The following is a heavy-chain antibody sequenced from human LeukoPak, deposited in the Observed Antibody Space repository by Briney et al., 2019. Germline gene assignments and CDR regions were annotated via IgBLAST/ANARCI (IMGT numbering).Heavy chain of an antibody. CDR2: IIPIFGTA. CDR1: GGTFSSYA. CDR3: ARGAGIQEDIAVVPAAIDYYYYYMDV. V-gene: IGHV1-69*05. Sequence: GSSVKVSCKASGGTFSSYAISWVRQAPGQGLKWMGGIIPIFGTANYAQKFQGRVTITTDESTSTAYMELSSLRSEDTAVYYCARGAGIQEDIAVVPAAIDYYYYYMDVWGKGTTVTVSS. J-gene: IGHJ6*03. D-gene: IGHD2-2*02.